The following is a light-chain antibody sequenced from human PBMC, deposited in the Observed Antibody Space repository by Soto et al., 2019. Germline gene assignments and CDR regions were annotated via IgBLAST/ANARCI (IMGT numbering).Light chain of an antibody. CDR2: STN. V-gene: IGLV8-61*01. J-gene: IGLJ2*01. Sequence: QTVVTQEPSFSVSPGGTVTLTCGLSSGSVSTSYYPSWYQQTPGQAPRTLIYSTNTRSSGVPDRFSGSILGNKAALTITGAQADDVSDYYCVLYIGSGISVVGGGTKLTVL. CDR1: SGSVSTSYY. CDR3: VLYIGSGISV.